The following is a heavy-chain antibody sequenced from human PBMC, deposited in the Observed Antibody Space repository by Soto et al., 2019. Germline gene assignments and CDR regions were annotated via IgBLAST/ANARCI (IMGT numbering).Heavy chain of an antibody. CDR1: GGSISSSNW. CDR2: IYHSGST. J-gene: IGHJ5*02. D-gene: IGHD3-3*01. V-gene: IGHV4-4*02. CDR3: ARAGKITIFGVVIMPYNWFDP. Sequence: PSETLSLTCAVSGGSISSSNWWSWVRQPPGKGLEWIGEIYHSGSTNYNPSLKSRVTISVDTSKNQFSLKLSSVTAADTAVYYCARAGKITIFGVVIMPYNWFDPWGQGTLVTVSS.